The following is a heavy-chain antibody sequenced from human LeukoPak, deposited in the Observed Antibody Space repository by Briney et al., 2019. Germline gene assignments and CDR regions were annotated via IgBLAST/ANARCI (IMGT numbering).Heavy chain of an antibody. D-gene: IGHD6-6*01. Sequence: GGSLRLSCAASGFTVSNNYISWVRQAPGKGLECVAFMYTDGQTSYADSVKGRFTISRGDSENTVSLQMVNLRVEDTAVYYCARRRSSSSVWGGGGTIDYWGQGTLVTVSS. J-gene: IGHJ4*02. CDR1: GFTVSNNY. V-gene: IGHV3-66*04. CDR2: MYTDGQT. CDR3: ARRRSSSSVWGGGGTIDY.